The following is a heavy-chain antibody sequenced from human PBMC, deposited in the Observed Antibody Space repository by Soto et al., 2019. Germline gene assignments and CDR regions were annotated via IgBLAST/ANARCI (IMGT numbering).Heavy chain of an antibody. CDR2: IYYSGST. V-gene: IGHV4-39*01. J-gene: IGHJ4*02. CDR3: ARRSGLRGHYFDY. CDR1: GGSISSSSYY. Sequence: SETLSLTCTVSGGSISSSSYYWGWIRQPPGKGLEWIGSIYYSGSTYYNPSLKSRVTISVDTSKNQFSLKLSSVTAADTAVNYCARRSGLRGHYFDYWGQGTLVTVSS. D-gene: IGHD3-3*01.